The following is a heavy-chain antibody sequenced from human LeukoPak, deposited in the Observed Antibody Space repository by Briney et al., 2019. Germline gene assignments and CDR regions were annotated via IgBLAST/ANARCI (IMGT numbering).Heavy chain of an antibody. CDR1: GGSFSGYY. J-gene: IGHJ4*02. CDR3: AGVGYCSSTSCYASDY. Sequence: SETLSLTCAVYGGSFSGYYWSWIRQPPGKGLEWIGEINHSGSTNYNPSLKSRVTISVDTSKNQFSLKLSSVTAADTAVYYCAGVGYCSSTSCYASDYWGQGTLVTVSS. V-gene: IGHV4-34*01. D-gene: IGHD2-2*01. CDR2: INHSGST.